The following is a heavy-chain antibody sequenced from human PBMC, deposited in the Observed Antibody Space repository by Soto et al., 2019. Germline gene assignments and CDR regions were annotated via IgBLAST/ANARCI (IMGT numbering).Heavy chain of an antibody. D-gene: IGHD1-1*01. CDR1: GGSISSYY. Sequence: PSETLSLTCTVSGGSISSYYWSWIRQPPGKGLEWIGYIYYSGSTNYNPSLKSRVTISVDTSKNQFSLKLSSVTAADTAVYYCTRLGTSLVDYWGQGTLVTVSS. V-gene: IGHV4-59*08. CDR2: IYYSGST. J-gene: IGHJ4*02. CDR3: TRLGTSLVDY.